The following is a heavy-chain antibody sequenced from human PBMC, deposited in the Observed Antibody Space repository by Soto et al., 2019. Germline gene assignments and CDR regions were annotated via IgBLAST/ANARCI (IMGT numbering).Heavy chain of an antibody. CDR3: ARRGGYCTNGVCRYYYGMDV. CDR1: GGSFSGYY. Sequence: SETLSLTCAVYGGSFSGYYWSWIRQPPGKGLEWIGEINHSGSTNYNPSLKSRVTISVDTSKNQFSLKLSSVTAADTAVYYCARRGGYCTNGVCRYYYGMDVWGQGTTVTVSS. CDR2: INHSGST. V-gene: IGHV4-34*01. J-gene: IGHJ6*02. D-gene: IGHD2-8*01.